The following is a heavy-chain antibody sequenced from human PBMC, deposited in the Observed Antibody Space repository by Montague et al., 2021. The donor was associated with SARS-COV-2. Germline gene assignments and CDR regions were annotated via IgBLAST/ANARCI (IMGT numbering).Heavy chain of an antibody. CDR1: GFTFSSYE. CDR2: ISSSGSAK. V-gene: IGHV3-48*03. Sequence: SLRLSCSASGFTFSSYEMNWVRQAPGKGLEWVSYISSSGSAKYYXDSVKGRFTISRDNAKNSLYLQMNSLRAEDTAVYYCARGGSVIMVRGLIADAFDIWGQGTMVTVSS. D-gene: IGHD3-10*01. CDR3: ARGGSVIMVRGLIADAFDI. J-gene: IGHJ3*02.